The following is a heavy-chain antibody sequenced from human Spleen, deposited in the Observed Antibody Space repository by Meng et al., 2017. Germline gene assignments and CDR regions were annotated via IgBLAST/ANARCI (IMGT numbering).Heavy chain of an antibody. Sequence: GESLKISCAASGFTFSDYYMSWIRQAPGKGLEWVSYISSSGSTIYYADSVKGRFTISRDNAKNSLYLQMNSLRAEDTAVYYCARDLYYDSSGYPGVSGYWGQGTLVTVYS. J-gene: IGHJ4*02. CDR2: ISSSGSTI. V-gene: IGHV3-11*01. D-gene: IGHD3-22*01. CDR1: GFTFSDYY. CDR3: ARDLYYDSSGYPGVSGY.